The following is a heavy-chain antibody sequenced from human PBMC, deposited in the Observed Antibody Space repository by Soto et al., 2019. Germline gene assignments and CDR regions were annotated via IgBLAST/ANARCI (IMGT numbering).Heavy chain of an antibody. D-gene: IGHD5-12*01. V-gene: IGHV4-39*01. CDR2: IYYRGST. Sequence: QLQLQESGPGLVKPSETLSLTCTVSGGSISSSSYYWGWIRQPPGKGLGWIGSIYYRGSTYYTPSLKSRVTISVDTSKNQFSLKLSSVTAADPAVYYCARLGDGYNGYFQHWGQGTLVTVSS. J-gene: IGHJ1*01. CDR3: ARLGDGYNGYFQH. CDR1: GGSISSSSYY.